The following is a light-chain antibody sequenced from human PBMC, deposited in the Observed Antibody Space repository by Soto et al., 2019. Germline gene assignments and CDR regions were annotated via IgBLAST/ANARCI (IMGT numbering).Light chain of an antibody. CDR1: QGIRND. J-gene: IGKJ1*01. V-gene: IGKV1-6*01. CDR3: LQDYSYPWT. CDR2: AAS. Sequence: IQMTQSPSSLSASVGDRVTITCRASQGIRNDLGWYQQKPGKAPKLLVYAASSLQSGVTSKFSGSGSGTDFTLTISRLQPEDFATYYCLQDYSYPWTFGQGTKVEI.